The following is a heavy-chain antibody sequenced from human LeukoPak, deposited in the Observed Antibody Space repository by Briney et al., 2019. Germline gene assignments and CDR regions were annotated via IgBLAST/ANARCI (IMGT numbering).Heavy chain of an antibody. CDR3: ARGQQLVPYYYYYYMDV. CDR1: GFTFSSYG. CDR2: IWYDGSNK. J-gene: IGHJ6*03. Sequence: PGGSLRLSCAASGFTFSSYGMHWVRQAPGKGLEGVAVIWYDGSNKYYADSVTGRFTISRENSKETMYLQMNSLRAEDTAVYYCARGQQLVPYYYYYYMDVWGKGTTVTVSS. V-gene: IGHV3-33*01. D-gene: IGHD6-13*01.